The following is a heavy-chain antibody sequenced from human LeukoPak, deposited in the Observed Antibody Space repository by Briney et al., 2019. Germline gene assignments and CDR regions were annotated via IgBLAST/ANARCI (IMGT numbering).Heavy chain of an antibody. D-gene: IGHD6-13*01. CDR3: AKEQQLVRGAFDI. CDR1: GFTFDDYA. Sequence: PGRSLRLSCAASGFTFDDYAMHWVRQAPGKGLEWVSGISWNGGSIGYADSVKGRFTISRDNAKNSLYLQMNSLRAEDTALYYCAKEQQLVRGAFDIWGQGTMVTVSS. J-gene: IGHJ3*02. V-gene: IGHV3-9*01. CDR2: ISWNGGSI.